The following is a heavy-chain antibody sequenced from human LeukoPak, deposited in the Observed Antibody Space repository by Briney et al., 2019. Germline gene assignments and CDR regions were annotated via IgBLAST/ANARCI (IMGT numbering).Heavy chain of an antibody. J-gene: IGHJ2*01. CDR3: AKDPSTFLTTGWYFDL. D-gene: IGHD4-17*01. Sequence: GGSLRLSCAASGFIFRNFGMTWVRQVPGKGLEWVSTISDSGVTTHYADSVKGRFTISRDNFKSTLYLQMSSLRAVDTAIYYCAKDPSTFLTTGWYFDLWGRGTLVTVSS. CDR2: ISDSGVTT. CDR1: GFIFRNFG. V-gene: IGHV3-23*01.